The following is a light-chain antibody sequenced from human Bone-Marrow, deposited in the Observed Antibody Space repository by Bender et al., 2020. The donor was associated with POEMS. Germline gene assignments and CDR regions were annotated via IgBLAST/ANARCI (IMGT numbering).Light chain of an antibody. CDR3: SSYTTTTTLVV. CDR1: SSDVGGHNR. Sequence: QSALTQPPSVSGSPGQSVTLSCTGTSSDVGGHNRVSWYQQYPGTAPKLMIYDVSKRPSGVPDRFSGSKSGNTASLTISGLQAEDEADYYCSSYTTTTTLVVFGGGTKLTVL. V-gene: IGLV2-18*02. J-gene: IGLJ3*02. CDR2: DVS.